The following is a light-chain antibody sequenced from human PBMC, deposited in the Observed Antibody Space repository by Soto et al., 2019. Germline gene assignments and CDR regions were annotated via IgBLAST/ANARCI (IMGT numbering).Light chain of an antibody. CDR1: SSDVENYKL. CDR2: GVT. Sequence: QSALNQPASVSGSPGQSVTISCTATSSDVENYKLVSWYQQHPGKAPKLIIYGVTKRPSGVSNRFSGSKSANTASLTISGLQPEDEADYYCCSSVGSYVFGTGTQLTVL. V-gene: IGLV2-23*02. J-gene: IGLJ1*01. CDR3: CSSVGSYV.